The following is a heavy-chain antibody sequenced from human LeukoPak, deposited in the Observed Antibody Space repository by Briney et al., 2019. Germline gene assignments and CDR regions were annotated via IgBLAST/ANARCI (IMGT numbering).Heavy chain of an antibody. D-gene: IGHD3-10*01. CDR1: GCTFSSYA. J-gene: IGHJ4*02. CDR2: ISGNSGSDT. CDR3: AKGSSSGRPYFFDY. V-gene: IGHV3-23*01. Sequence: GGSLRLSCAASGCTFSSYAMGWVRQAPGKGLEWFSAISGNSGSDTYYADAVKGRFTISRDNSKTTLYLEMNSLRAEDTAVYYCAKGSSSGRPYFFDYWGQGSLVAVSS.